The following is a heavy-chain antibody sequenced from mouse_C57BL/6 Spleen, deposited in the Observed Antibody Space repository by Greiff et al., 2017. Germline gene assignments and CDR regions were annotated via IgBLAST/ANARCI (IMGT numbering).Heavy chain of an antibody. Sequence: EVQGVESGGGLVKPGGSLKLSCAASGFTFSSYTMSWVRQTPEKRLEWVATISGGGGNTYYPDSVKGRFTISRDNAKNTLYLQMSSLRSEDTALYYCARQDYYYGSSYWYFDVWGTGTTVTVSS. CDR1: GFTFSSYT. J-gene: IGHJ1*03. CDR2: ISGGGGNT. V-gene: IGHV5-9*01. D-gene: IGHD1-1*01. CDR3: ARQDYYYGSSYWYFDV.